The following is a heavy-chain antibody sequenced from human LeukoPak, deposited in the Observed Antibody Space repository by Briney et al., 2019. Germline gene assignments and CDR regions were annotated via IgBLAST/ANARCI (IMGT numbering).Heavy chain of an antibody. D-gene: IGHD6-19*01. Sequence: SETLSLTCSVSGGSISNYYWSWIRQPPGKGLEWIGYLSHSGETKYNPSLKSRVTVSADTSKNQFSLEVTSVTAADTAVYYCARHHGGIAVAWGQGTLVTVSS. J-gene: IGHJ4*02. V-gene: IGHV4-59*08. CDR3: ARHHGGIAVA. CDR1: GGSISNYY. CDR2: LSHSGET.